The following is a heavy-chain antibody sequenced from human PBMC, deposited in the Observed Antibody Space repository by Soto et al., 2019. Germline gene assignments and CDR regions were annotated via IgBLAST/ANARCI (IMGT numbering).Heavy chain of an antibody. CDR2: ISYDGSNK. CDR1: GFTFSSYA. J-gene: IGHJ4*02. Sequence: GGSLRLSCAASGFTFSSYAMHWVRQAPGKGLEWVAVISYDGSNKYYADSVKGRFTISRDNSKNTLYLQMNSLRAEDTAVYYCARDRGRDGYKQILDYWGQGTLVTVS. D-gene: IGHD3-10*01. CDR3: ARDRGRDGYKQILDY. V-gene: IGHV3-30-3*01.